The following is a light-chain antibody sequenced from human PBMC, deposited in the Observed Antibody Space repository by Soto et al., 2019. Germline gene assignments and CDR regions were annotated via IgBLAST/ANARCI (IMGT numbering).Light chain of an antibody. V-gene: IGKV1-39*01. CDR3: QQAYRTTWT. J-gene: IGKJ1*01. CDR1: ESIGIY. Sequence: QMTQKKTSLSASLGARVSITSRASESIGIYLNWYQQTPGKVPNLVSYAASSVFDGVPSRFSGSGSGTNFSLTINSLQPEDFETYFCQQAYRTTWTFGQGTNVDI. CDR2: AAS.